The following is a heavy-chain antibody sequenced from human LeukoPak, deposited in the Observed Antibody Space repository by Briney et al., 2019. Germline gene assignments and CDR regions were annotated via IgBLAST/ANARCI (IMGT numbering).Heavy chain of an antibody. CDR1: GYTFTGYY. J-gene: IGHJ3*02. Sequence: ASVKVSCKASGYTFTGYYMHWVRQAPGQGLEWMGWIIPNSGGTNYAQKFQGRVTMTRDTSISTAYMELSRLRSDDTAVYYCARDMSDYHDSSALRGDAFDIWGQGTMVTVSS. CDR2: IIPNSGGT. D-gene: IGHD3-22*01. V-gene: IGHV1-2*02. CDR3: ARDMSDYHDSSALRGDAFDI.